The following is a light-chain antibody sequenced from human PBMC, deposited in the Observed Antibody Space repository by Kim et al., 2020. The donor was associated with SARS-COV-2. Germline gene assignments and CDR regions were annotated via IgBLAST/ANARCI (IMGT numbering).Light chain of an antibody. V-gene: IGLV3-19*01. CDR1: SLRNDY. CDR2: GKN. CDR3: CTRDTSGEV. Sequence: VALGQTIRMTCQGDSLRNDYAGCDQQIPGQAPVLVIYGKNTRPSGIPDRISVSTLGIAASMTITGTEAEDVAHCYCCTRDTSGEVCGGGTQLTVL. J-gene: IGLJ2*01.